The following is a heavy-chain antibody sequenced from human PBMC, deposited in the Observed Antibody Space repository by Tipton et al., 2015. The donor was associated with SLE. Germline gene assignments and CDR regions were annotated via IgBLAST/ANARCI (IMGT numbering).Heavy chain of an antibody. D-gene: IGHD3-10*01. J-gene: IGHJ4*02. V-gene: IGHV4-59*11. Sequence: TLSLTCTVSGGSISSHYWSWIRQPPGKGLEWTGYIYYSGSTNYNPSLKSRVTISVDTSKNQFSLKLSSVTAADTAVYYCASYPYGSGSSPFWSQGTLVTVSS. CDR3: ASYPYGSGSSPF. CDR2: IYYSGST. CDR1: GGSISSHY.